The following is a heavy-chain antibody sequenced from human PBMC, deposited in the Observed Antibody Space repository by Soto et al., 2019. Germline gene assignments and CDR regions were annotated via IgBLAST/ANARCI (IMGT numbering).Heavy chain of an antibody. V-gene: IGHV4-59*01. D-gene: IGHD3-16*02. CDR1: GGSISSYY. CDR3: ARVRLQGLSLGELSLGTFDI. Sequence: QVQLQESGPGLVKPSETLSLTCTVSGGSISSYYWSWIRQPPGKGLEWIGYIYYSGSTNYNPSLKSRVTISVDTSKNQFSLKLSSVTAADTVVYYCARVRLQGLSLGELSLGTFDIWGQGTMVTVSS. J-gene: IGHJ3*02. CDR2: IYYSGST.